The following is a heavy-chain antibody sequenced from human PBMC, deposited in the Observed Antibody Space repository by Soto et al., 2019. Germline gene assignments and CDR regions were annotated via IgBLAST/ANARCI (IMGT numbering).Heavy chain of an antibody. Sequence: SETLSLTCTVSGGSISSSNYFWGWIRQPPGKGLEWIGSMYYSGSTYYNPSLKSRVTVSVDTSKNQFSLKLSSVTAADTAMYYCARHGERTIRSLNWFGPWGQGTLVTVS. CDR1: GGSISSSNYF. CDR2: MYYSGST. J-gene: IGHJ5*02. V-gene: IGHV4-39*01. D-gene: IGHD4-17*01. CDR3: ARHGERTIRSLNWFGP.